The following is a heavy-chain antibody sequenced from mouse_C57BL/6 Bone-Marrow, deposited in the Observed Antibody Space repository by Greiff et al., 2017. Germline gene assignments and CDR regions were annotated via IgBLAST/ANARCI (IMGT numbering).Heavy chain of an antibody. D-gene: IGHD1-1*01. CDR3: ARKITTVPRWYFDY. Sequence: QVQLKESGPELVKPGASVKISCKASGYAFSSSWMNWVKQRPGKGLEWIGRIYPGDGGTNYNGKFKGKATLTADKSSSTAYMQLSSLTSEDSAVYFCARKITTVPRWYFDYWGQGTTLTVSS. CDR2: IYPGDGGT. CDR1: GYAFSSSW. J-gene: IGHJ2*01. V-gene: IGHV1-82*01.